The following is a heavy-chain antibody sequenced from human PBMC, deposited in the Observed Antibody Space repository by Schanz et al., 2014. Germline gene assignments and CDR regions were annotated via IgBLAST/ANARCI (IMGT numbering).Heavy chain of an antibody. CDR1: GGTFSSYA. J-gene: IGHJ4*02. CDR2: IIPILGIA. CDR3: ARDGVDAAAGGNY. V-gene: IGHV1-69*04. Sequence: QVQLVQSGAEVKKPGSPVKVSCKSSGGTFSSYAISWVRQAPGQGLEWMGRIIPILGIATYAQKFQGRLTMTRDTSTSTVYMELSSLRSEDTAVYYCARDGVDAAAGGNYWGQGTLVTVSS. D-gene: IGHD6-13*01.